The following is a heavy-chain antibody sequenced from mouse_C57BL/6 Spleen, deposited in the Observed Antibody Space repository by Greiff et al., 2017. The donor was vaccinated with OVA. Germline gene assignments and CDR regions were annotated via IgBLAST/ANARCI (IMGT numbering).Heavy chain of an antibody. CDR3: ARGDDGYCFDY. Sequence: DVHLVESEGGLVQPGSSMKLSCTASGFTFSDYYMAWVRQVPEKGLEWVATINYDGSSTYYLDSLKSRFIISRDNAKNILYLQMSSLKSEDTATYYCARGDDGYCFDYWGQGTTLTVSS. D-gene: IGHD2-3*01. V-gene: IGHV5-16*01. CDR1: GFTFSDYY. CDR2: INYDGSST. J-gene: IGHJ2*01.